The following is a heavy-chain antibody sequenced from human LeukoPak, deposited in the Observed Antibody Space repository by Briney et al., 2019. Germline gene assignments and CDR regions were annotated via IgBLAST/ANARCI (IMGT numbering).Heavy chain of an antibody. V-gene: IGHV3-30*04. Sequence: GGSLRLSCAASGFTFSSYAMHWVRQAPGKGLEWVAVISYDGSNKYYADSVKGRFTISRDNSKNTLYLQMNSLRAEDTAVYYCAREPGFNYYGSGSYFDYWGQGTLVTVSS. CDR1: GFTFSSYA. CDR3: AREPGFNYYGSGSYFDY. CDR2: ISYDGSNK. D-gene: IGHD3-10*01. J-gene: IGHJ4*02.